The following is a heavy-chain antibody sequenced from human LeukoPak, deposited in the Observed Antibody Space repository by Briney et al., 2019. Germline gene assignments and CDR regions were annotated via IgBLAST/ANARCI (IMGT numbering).Heavy chain of an antibody. D-gene: IGHD1-26*01. V-gene: IGHV3-20*04. J-gene: IGHJ4*02. CDR1: GFTFSSYA. Sequence: GSLRLSCAASGFTFSSYAMSWVRQAPGKGLEWVSGIKWDGGSTGYADSVKGRFTISRDNAKNSLYLQMNSLRAEDTAVYYCAKDLWELSYFDYWGQGTLVTVSS. CDR3: AKDLWELSYFDY. CDR2: IKWDGGST.